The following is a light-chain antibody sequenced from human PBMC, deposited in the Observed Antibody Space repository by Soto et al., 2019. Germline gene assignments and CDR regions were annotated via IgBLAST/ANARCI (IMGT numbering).Light chain of an antibody. V-gene: IGLV1-44*01. Sequence: QSVLTQPPSASGTPGQRVTISCSGSSSNIGSNTVNWYQQLPGTAPKLLMYTNNQRPSGVPARFSGSKSGTSASLAISGRQSEDDADYYCAAWYDSLNSVVFGGGTKVTVL. J-gene: IGLJ2*01. CDR3: AAWYDSLNSVV. CDR1: SSNIGSNT. CDR2: TNN.